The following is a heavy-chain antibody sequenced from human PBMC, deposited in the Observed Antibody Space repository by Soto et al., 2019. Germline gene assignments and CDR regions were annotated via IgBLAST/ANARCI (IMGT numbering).Heavy chain of an antibody. J-gene: IGHJ4*02. CDR2: IYYSGST. CDR3: ARLTGDEMVDY. CDR1: GGSISSSSYY. V-gene: IGHV4-39*01. D-gene: IGHD7-27*01. Sequence: SETLSLTCTVSGGSISSSSYYWGWIRQPPGKGLEWIGSIYYSGSTYYNPSLKSRVTISVDTSKNQFSLKLSSVTAADTAVYYCARLTGDEMVDYWGQGTLVTVSS.